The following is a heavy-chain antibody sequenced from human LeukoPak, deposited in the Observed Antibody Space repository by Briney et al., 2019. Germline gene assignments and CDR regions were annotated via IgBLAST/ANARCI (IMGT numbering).Heavy chain of an antibody. CDR1: GFTFSSYW. CDR2: IYSGGST. Sequence: GGSLRLSCEASGFTFSSYWMHWVRQAPGKGLEWVSIIYSGGSTYYADSVKGRFTISRDNSKNTLYLQMNSLRAEDTAVYYCARGGSFAPLSFDYWGQGTLVTVSS. D-gene: IGHD3-16*01. CDR3: ARGGSFAPLSFDY. V-gene: IGHV3-53*01. J-gene: IGHJ4*02.